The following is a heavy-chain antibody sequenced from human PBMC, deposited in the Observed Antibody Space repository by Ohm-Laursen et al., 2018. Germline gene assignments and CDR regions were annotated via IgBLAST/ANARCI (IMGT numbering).Heavy chain of an antibody. J-gene: IGHJ4*02. D-gene: IGHD3-22*01. CDR2: ISSGSVTI. V-gene: IGHV3-11*01. CDR3: ARGYYFDSSDSN. CDR1: GFIFGDYS. Sequence: SLRLSCAASGFIFGDYSMTWIRQAPGKGLEWISYISSGSVTIHYADSVRGRFTISRDNAKDSLFLQMNSLRAEDTAVYFCARGYYFDSSDSNWGQGTLVTVSS.